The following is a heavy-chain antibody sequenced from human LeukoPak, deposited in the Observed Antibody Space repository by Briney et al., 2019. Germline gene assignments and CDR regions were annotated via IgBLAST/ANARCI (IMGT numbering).Heavy chain of an antibody. CDR3: ATSLGPLAEY. D-gene: IGHD7-27*01. J-gene: IGHJ4*02. V-gene: IGHV3-74*01. CDR1: GFAFSSNW. CDR2: INSGGSGT. Sequence: GGSLRLSFAASGFAFSSNWMHWVRHTPGKGLVWVSRINSGGSGTSYADSVEGRFTISRDNAKNTLYLQMNSLKGEDTAVYYCATSLGPLAEYWGQGTLVTVSS.